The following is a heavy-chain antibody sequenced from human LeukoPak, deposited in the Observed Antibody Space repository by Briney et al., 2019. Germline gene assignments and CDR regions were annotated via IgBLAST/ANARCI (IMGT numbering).Heavy chain of an antibody. J-gene: IGHJ4*02. CDR2: IKFHGHET. D-gene: IGHD6-6*01. Sequence: PGGSLTLSCVASGFNFNNYGLHWVRQAPGKGLEWVAFIKFHGHETFYADSVGGRFTFSRDNSRNTSYLQMNSLRAEDTAVYYCARWPYSSSYYFDYWGQGTLVTVSS. CDR1: GFNFNNYG. V-gene: IGHV3-33*01. CDR3: ARWPYSSSYYFDY.